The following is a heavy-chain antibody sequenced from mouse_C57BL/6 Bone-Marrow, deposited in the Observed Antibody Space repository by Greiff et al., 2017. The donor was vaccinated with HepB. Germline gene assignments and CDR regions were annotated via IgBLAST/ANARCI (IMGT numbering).Heavy chain of an antibody. D-gene: IGHD6-5*01. CDR1: GYTFTSYW. CDR2: IDPSDTYT. Sequence: VQLQQPGAELVKPGASVKLSCKASGYTFTSYWMQWVKQRPGQGLEWIGEIDPSDTYTNYNQKFKSKATLTVDTSSSTAYMQLSSLTSEDSAVYYCARWALCFYYAMDYWGQGTSVTVSS. V-gene: IGHV1-50*01. CDR3: ARWALCFYYAMDY. J-gene: IGHJ4*01.